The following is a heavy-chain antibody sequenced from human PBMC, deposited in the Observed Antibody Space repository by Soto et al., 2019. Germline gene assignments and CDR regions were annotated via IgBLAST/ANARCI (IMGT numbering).Heavy chain of an antibody. CDR2: MNPNSGNT. D-gene: IGHD6-19*01. CDR3: AVNIAVAGTLYYYYGMDV. V-gene: IGHV1-8*01. Sequence: GASVKVSCKASGYTFTSYDINWVRQATGQGLEWIGWMNPNSGNTNYAQKFQGRVTMTRNTSTSTAYMELSSLRSEDTAVYYCAVNIAVAGTLYYYYGMDVWGQGTTVTVSS. J-gene: IGHJ6*02. CDR1: GYTFTSYD.